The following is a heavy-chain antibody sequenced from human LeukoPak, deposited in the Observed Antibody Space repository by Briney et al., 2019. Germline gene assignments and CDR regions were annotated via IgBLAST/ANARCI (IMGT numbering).Heavy chain of an antibody. J-gene: IGHJ6*03. Sequence: SETLSLTCTVSGGSISSGDYYWSWIRQPAGKGLEWIGRIYSSGSTNYNPSLKSRVTISVDTSKNHFSLKLSSVTAADTAVYYCARASKYYYYMDVWGKGTTVTVSS. V-gene: IGHV4-61*02. CDR1: GGSISSGDYY. CDR2: IYSSGST. CDR3: ARASKYYYYMDV.